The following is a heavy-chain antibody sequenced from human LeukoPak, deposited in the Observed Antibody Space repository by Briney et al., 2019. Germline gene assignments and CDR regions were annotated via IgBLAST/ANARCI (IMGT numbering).Heavy chain of an antibody. V-gene: IGHV3-74*01. J-gene: IGHJ6*03. CDR1: GFTFSSYW. Sequence: PGGSLRLSCAASGFTFSSYWMHWVRQAPGKGLVWVSRINSDGSSTSYADSVKGRFTISRDNAKNTLYLQMNSLRAEDTAVYYCVSFGSARPYYYYMDVWGKGTTVTVSS. D-gene: IGHD6-6*01. CDR2: INSDGSST. CDR3: VSFGSARPYYYYMDV.